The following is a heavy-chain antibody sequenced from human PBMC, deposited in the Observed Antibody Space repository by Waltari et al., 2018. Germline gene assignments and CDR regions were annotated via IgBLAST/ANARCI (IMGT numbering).Heavy chain of an antibody. D-gene: IGHD3-9*01. V-gene: IGHV1-24*01. CDR3: ATNILTGYYSFDY. Sequence: QVQLVQSGAAVKKPGASVKVSCKVSGYTLTELSMHWVRQAPGKGLEWMGGFDPDDGETIYAQKFQGRVTMTEDTDTDTAYMELRRLRSEDTAVYYCATNILTGYYSFDYWGQGTLVTVCS. J-gene: IGHJ4*02. CDR2: FDPDDGET. CDR1: GYTLTELS.